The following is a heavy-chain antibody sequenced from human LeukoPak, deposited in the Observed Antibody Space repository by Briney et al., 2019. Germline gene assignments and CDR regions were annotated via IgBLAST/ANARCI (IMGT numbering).Heavy chain of an antibody. CDR2: MEPSDSYT. J-gene: IGHJ4*02. V-gene: IGHV5-10-1*01. CDR3: KTAYDILTGSFDY. Sequence: GESLKISCKGSGYSFTSYWISWVRQMPWKGLEWMGRMEPSDSYTNYSRSFQGHVTISADKSISTAYLQWSSLKASDFFFFKQKTAYDILTGSFDYWGQGTLVTVSS. D-gene: IGHD3-9*01. CDR1: GYSFTSYW.